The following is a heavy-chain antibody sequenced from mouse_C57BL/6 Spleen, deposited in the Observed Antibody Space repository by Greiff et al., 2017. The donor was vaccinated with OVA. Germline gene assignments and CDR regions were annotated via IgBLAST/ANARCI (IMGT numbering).Heavy chain of an antibody. Sequence: EVKQVESGGGLVKPGGSLKLSCAASGFTFSDYGMHWVRQAPEKGLEWVAYISSGSSTIYYADTVKGRFTISRDNAKNTLFLQMTSLRSEDTAMYYCARGKANWFAYWGQGTLVTVSA. CDR2: ISSGSSTI. V-gene: IGHV5-17*01. CDR1: GFTFSDYG. J-gene: IGHJ3*01. CDR3: ARGKANWFAY. D-gene: IGHD3-2*02.